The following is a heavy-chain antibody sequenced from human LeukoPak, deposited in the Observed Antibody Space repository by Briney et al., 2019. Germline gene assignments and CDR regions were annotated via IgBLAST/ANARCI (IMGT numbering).Heavy chain of an antibody. D-gene: IGHD3-3*01. CDR2: IYSGGST. CDR3: AREEDRRYDFWSGYYIY. J-gene: IGHJ4*02. V-gene: IGHV3-53*01. CDR1: GFTVSSNY. Sequence: GGSLRLSCAASGFTVSSNYMSWVRQAPGKGLEWVSVIYSGGSTYYADSVKGRFTISRDNAKNSLYLQMNSLRAEDTAVYYCAREEDRRYDFWSGYYIYWGQGTLVTVSS.